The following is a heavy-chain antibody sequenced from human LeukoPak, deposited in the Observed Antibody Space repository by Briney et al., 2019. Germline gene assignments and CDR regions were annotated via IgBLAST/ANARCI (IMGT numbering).Heavy chain of an antibody. D-gene: IGHD6-13*01. CDR3: AKTLGSSWYHAFDI. V-gene: IGHV3-11*01. CDR2: ISSSGSTI. Sequence: PGGSLRLSCAASGFTFSDYYMSWIRQAPGKGLEWVSYISSSGSTIYYADSVKGRFTISSDNSKNTLYLQMNSLRAEDTAVYYCAKTLGSSWYHAFDIWGQGTMVTVSS. J-gene: IGHJ3*02. CDR1: GFTFSDYY.